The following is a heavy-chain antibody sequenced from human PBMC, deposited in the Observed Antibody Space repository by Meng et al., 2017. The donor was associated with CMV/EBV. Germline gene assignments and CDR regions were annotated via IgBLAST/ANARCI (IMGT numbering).Heavy chain of an antibody. CDR3: AKASPLFCSTTSCYTGYFQH. V-gene: IGHV3-48*04. D-gene: IGHD2-2*02. CDR2: ISSSSSTI. CDR1: GFTFSSYS. Sequence: GESLKISCAASGFTFSSYSMNWVRQAPGKGLEWVSYISSSSSTIYYADSVKGRFTISRDNAKNSLYLQMNSLRAEDTAVYYCAKASPLFCSTTSCYTGYFQHWGQGTLVTVSS. J-gene: IGHJ1*01.